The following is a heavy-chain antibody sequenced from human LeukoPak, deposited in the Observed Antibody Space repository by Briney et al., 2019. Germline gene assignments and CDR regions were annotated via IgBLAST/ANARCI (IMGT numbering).Heavy chain of an antibody. CDR1: GGSFSSYQ. CDR3: ARGAESSSWSLDY. Sequence: PSETLSLACAVYGGSFSSYQWNCIRQPPGKGLEWIGEISHRGTTNYNPSLKSRVTMSVDTSKNQFSLKLSSVTAADTAVYYCARGAESSSWSLDYWGQGTLVTVSS. CDR2: ISHRGTT. D-gene: IGHD6-13*01. J-gene: IGHJ4*02. V-gene: IGHV4-34*01.